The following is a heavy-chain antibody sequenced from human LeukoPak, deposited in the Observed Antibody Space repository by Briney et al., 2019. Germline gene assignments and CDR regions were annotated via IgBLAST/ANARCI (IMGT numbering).Heavy chain of an antibody. CDR3: ARDRASAGGFDY. CDR2: IYYSGTT. CDR1: GGSISPYY. V-gene: IGHV4-59*01. D-gene: IGHD2-15*01. J-gene: IGHJ4*02. Sequence: PSETQSLTCSVSGGSISPYYWSWIRQPPGKGLEWIGYIYYSGTTNYNPSLQSRVTISVATSKNQFSLKLSSVTAADTALYYCARDRASAGGFDYWGQGTLVTVSS.